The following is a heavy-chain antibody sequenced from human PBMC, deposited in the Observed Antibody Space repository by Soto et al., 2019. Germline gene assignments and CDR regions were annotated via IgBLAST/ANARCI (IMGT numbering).Heavy chain of an antibody. J-gene: IGHJ4*02. CDR2: ISYDGTNK. Sequence: GGSLRLSCAASGFIFNSYGMHWVRQAPGKGLEWVSIISYDGTNKYYADSVTGRFTISRDNSKNTLYLQMSSLGAEDTAVYYCAKDTYYHDTTGYYVFDYWGQGTLVTVSS. CDR3: AKDTYYHDTTGYYVFDY. V-gene: IGHV3-30*18. CDR1: GFIFNSYG. D-gene: IGHD3-22*01.